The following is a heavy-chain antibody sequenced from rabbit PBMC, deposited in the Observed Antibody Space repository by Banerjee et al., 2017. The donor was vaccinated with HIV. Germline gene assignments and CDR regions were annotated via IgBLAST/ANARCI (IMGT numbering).Heavy chain of an antibody. D-gene: IGHD7-1*01. J-gene: IGHJ4*01. Sequence: QEQLEESGGDLVKPEGSLTLTCTASGFSFSNGYVMCWVRQAPGKGLEWIACIYTGSGIAYYASWAKGRFTISKTSSTTVTLQMTSLTAADTATYFCARDVGGYAGYGDLWGPGTLVTVS. V-gene: IGHV1S45*01. CDR3: ARDVGGYAGYGDL. CDR1: GFSFSNGYV. CDR2: IYTGSGIA.